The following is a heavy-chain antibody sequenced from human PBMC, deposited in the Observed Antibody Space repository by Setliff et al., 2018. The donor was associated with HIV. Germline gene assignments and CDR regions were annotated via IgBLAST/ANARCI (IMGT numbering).Heavy chain of an antibody. Sequence: PGESLKISCKASGYSFTGYWIGWARQMPGKGLEWMGIIYPGDSDTRYSPSFQSQVTVSADKSIGTAYLQWNSLKASDTALYFCARAPNSPYYSNVWYADHWGQGTLVTVSS. V-gene: IGHV5-51*01. CDR1: GYSFTGYW. J-gene: IGHJ5*02. CDR3: ARAPNSPYYSNVWYADH. CDR2: IYPGDSDT. D-gene: IGHD3-22*01.